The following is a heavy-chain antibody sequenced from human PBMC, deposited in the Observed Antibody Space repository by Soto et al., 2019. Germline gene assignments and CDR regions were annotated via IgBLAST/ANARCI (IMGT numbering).Heavy chain of an antibody. CDR2: IYYSGST. Sequence: SETLSLTCTVSGGSISSHYWSWIRQPPGKGLEWIGYIYYSGSTNYNPSLKSRVTISVDTSKNQFSLKLNSMTAADTAVYYCARHQSHSSHYIDYFSFWGQGTLVTVSS. CDR1: GGSISSHY. V-gene: IGHV4-59*08. D-gene: IGHD6-13*01. CDR3: ARHQSHSSHYIDYFSF. J-gene: IGHJ4*02.